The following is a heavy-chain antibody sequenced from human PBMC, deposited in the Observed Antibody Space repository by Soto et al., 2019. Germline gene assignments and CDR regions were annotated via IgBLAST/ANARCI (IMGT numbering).Heavy chain of an antibody. CDR3: ARRIYNGYEIFDY. CDR2: ISPSDSYT. Sequence: GESLKISCKGSGYSFSSYWITLVLHKPGEALEWLGRISPSDSYTDYSPTFQGHVSISTDKYTNTVYLEWSSLKASDTAMYYCARRIYNGYEIFDYWGQGTRVTVSS. CDR1: GYSFSSYW. J-gene: IGHJ4*02. V-gene: IGHV5-10-1*01. D-gene: IGHD5-12*01.